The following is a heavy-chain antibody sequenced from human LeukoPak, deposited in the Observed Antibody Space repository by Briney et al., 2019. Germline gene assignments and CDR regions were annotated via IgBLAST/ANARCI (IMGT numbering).Heavy chain of an antibody. D-gene: IGHD3-22*01. CDR3: AKAYYYDSSGYFDFDY. J-gene: IGHJ4*02. V-gene: IGHV3-53*01. Sequence: PGGSLRLSCAASGFTVSSHDMSWVRQAPGKGLEWVSLIYSGGSTYYADSVKGRFTISRDNSKNTLYLQMNSLRAEDTAVYYCAKAYYYDSSGYFDFDYWGQGTLVTVSS. CDR1: GFTVSSHD. CDR2: IYSGGST.